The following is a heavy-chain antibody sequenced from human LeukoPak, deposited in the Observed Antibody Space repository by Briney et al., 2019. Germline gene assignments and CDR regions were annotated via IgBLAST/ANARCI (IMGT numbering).Heavy chain of an antibody. J-gene: IGHJ4*01. CDR3: AKSCRVRGVVIFFDY. Sequence: PGGSLRLSCAASGFTFSSYAMHWVRQAPGKGLEWVAVISYDGSNKYYADSVKGRFTISRDNSKNTLYLQMNSLRAEDTAVYYCAKSCRVRGVVIFFDYWGQGTLVTVSS. CDR1: GFTFSSYA. CDR2: ISYDGSNK. D-gene: IGHD3-10*01. V-gene: IGHV3-30-3*02.